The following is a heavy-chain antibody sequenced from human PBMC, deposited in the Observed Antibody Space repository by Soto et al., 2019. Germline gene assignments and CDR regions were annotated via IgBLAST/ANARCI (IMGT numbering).Heavy chain of an antibody. CDR3: ASGSGSYYSWFDP. D-gene: IGHD3-10*01. CDR2: LYYSRST. J-gene: IGHJ5*02. Sequence: QVQLQESGPGLVKPSQTLSLTCTVSGGSISSGGYYWSWIRQHPGKGLEWIGYLYYSRSTYYNPSLKSRVTISVDTSKNQFSLKLSSVTAADTAVYYCASGSGSYYSWFDPWGQGTLVTVSS. V-gene: IGHV4-31*03. CDR1: GGSISSGGYY.